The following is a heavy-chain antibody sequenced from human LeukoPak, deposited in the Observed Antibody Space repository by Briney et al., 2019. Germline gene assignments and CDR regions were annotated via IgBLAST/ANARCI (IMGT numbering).Heavy chain of an antibody. CDR1: GFTFSSYA. J-gene: IGHJ4*02. V-gene: IGHV3-23*01. Sequence: PGGSLRLSCAASGFTFSSYAMSWVRQAPGKGLEWVSVISSGGGTTSYADSVKGRFTISRDNSKSTLYLQMNSLRAEDTAVYYCANRAPYYYASGSHVDYWGQGTLVTVSS. CDR2: ISSGGGTT. CDR3: ANRAPYYYASGSHVDY. D-gene: IGHD3-10*01.